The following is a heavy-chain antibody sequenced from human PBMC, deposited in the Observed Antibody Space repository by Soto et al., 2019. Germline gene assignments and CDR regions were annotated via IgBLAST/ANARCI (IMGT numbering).Heavy chain of an antibody. D-gene: IGHD5-18*01. Sequence: GGSLRLSCAASGFTFSSYWMHWVRQAPGKGLVWVSRINSDGSSTSYADSVKGRFTISRDNAKNTLYLQMNSLRAEDTAVYYCARDSEGYSYGYSIYYYYYGMDVWGQGTTVTVSS. V-gene: IGHV3-74*01. CDR3: ARDSEGYSYGYSIYYYYYGMDV. CDR2: INSDGSST. J-gene: IGHJ6*02. CDR1: GFTFSSYW.